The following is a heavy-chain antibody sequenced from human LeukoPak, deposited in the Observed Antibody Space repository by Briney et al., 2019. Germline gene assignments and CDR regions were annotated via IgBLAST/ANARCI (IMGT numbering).Heavy chain of an antibody. CDR2: IYYSGST. V-gene: IGHV4-34*01. CDR1: GGSFSGYY. D-gene: IGHD3-10*01. Sequence: SETLSLTCAVYGGSFSGYYWSWIRQPPGKGLEWIGSIYYSGSTYYNPSLKSRVTISVDTSKNQFSLKLSSVTAADTAVYYCARRKGSGSYYYRMDAFDIWGQGTMVTVSS. J-gene: IGHJ3*02. CDR3: ARRKGSGSYYYRMDAFDI.